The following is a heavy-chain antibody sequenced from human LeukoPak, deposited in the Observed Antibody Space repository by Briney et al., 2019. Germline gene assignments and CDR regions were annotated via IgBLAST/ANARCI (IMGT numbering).Heavy chain of an antibody. D-gene: IGHD6-13*01. V-gene: IGHV4-34*01. CDR1: GGSFSGYY. CDR3: AKDSSSWIDAFDI. J-gene: IGHJ3*02. Sequence: SETLSLTCAVYGGSFSGYYWSWIRQPPGKGLEWVGSIYYTGGTYYNPSLKSRVTISVDTSKNQFSLKLSSVTAADTAIYYCAKDSSSWIDAFDIWGQGTMVTVSS. CDR2: IYYTGGT.